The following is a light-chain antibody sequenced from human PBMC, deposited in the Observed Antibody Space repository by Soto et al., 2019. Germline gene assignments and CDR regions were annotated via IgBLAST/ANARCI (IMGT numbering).Light chain of an antibody. J-gene: IGLJ2*01. CDR1: SSDVGGYNY. V-gene: IGLV2-14*01. CDR2: EVS. Sequence: QSALTQPASVSGSPGQSITISYTGTSSDVGGYNYVSWYQQHPGKAPKLMIYEVSNRPSGVSNRFSGSKSGNTASLTISGLQAEDEADYYWSSYTSSSTVVFGGGTKVTVL. CDR3: SSYTSSSTVV.